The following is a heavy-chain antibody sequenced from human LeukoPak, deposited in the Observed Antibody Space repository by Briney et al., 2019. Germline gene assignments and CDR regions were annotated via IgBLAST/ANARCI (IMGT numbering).Heavy chain of an antibody. CDR1: GLTFSSYG. J-gene: IGHJ4*02. Sequence: GEPLTLSCAASGLTFSSYGMSWVRQAPGKGLEWVAGIKQDGSHKNYAESVKGRFTITRDNAKNSLYVQLNGLSAEDTAVYYCARETTASSGWDWGQGTLVTVSS. CDR3: ARETTASSGWD. D-gene: IGHD6-19*01. V-gene: IGHV3-7*01. CDR2: IKQDGSHK.